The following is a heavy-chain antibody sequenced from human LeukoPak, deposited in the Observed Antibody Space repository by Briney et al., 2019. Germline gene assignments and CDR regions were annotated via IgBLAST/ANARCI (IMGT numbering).Heavy chain of an antibody. Sequence: PSETLSLTCTVSGDSISSGIYYWSWIRQPAGNGLEWIGYIYYSGSTNYNPSLKSRVTISVDTSKNQFSLKLSSVTAADTAVYYCARGGGIDYYYYYMDVWGKGTTVTVSS. CDR1: GDSISSGIYY. CDR3: ARGGGIDYYYYYMDV. D-gene: IGHD3-10*01. V-gene: IGHV4-61*10. CDR2: IYYSGST. J-gene: IGHJ6*03.